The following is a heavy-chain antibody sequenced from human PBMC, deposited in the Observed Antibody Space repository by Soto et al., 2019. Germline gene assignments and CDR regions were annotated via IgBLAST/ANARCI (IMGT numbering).Heavy chain of an antibody. CDR2: IYYSGST. CDR1: GGSISSGGYY. CDR3: ASVIEYSSGWFDP. V-gene: IGHV4-31*03. Sequence: PSETLSLTCTVSGGSISSGGYYWSWIRQHPGKGLEWIGYIYYSGSTYYNPSLKSRVTISVDTSKNQFSLKLSSVTAADTAVYYFASVIEYSSGWFDPWGQGTLVTVSS. J-gene: IGHJ5*02. D-gene: IGHD6-19*01.